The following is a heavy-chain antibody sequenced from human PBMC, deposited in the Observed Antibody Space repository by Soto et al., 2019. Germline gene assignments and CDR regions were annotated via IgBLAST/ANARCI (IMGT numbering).Heavy chain of an antibody. J-gene: IGHJ3*02. D-gene: IGHD6-19*01. CDR3: AREPRAYSSGWYTDVYDASDI. CDR1: GYTFTSYY. Sequence: GASVKVSCKASGYTFTSYYMHWVRQAPGQGLEWMGIINPSGGSTSYAQKFQGRVTMTRDTSTSTVYMELSSLRSEDTAVYYCAREPRAYSSGWYTDVYDASDIWGQGTMVTVPS. CDR2: INPSGGST. V-gene: IGHV1-46*01.